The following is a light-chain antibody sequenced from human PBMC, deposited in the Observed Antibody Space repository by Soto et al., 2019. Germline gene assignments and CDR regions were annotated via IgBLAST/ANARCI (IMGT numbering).Light chain of an antibody. V-gene: IGKV1-5*03. J-gene: IGKJ4*01. CDR2: KAS. CDR1: QTINKW. Sequence: DIQMTQSPSTLSASVGDRVTITCRASQTINKWLAWYQQKPGKAPKLLIYKASSLESGVPSRISGSGSGTEFILTISSLQPADFATYSFQQYDSYPLTFGGGTKVEIK. CDR3: QQYDSYPLT.